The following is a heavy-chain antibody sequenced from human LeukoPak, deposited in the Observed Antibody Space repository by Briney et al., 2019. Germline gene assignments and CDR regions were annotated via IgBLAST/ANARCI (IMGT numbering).Heavy chain of an antibody. D-gene: IGHD5-18*01. CDR2: IIPIFGTA. CDR3: ARIRGYSYGSRMWAFDI. Sequence: SVKVSCKASGGTFSSYAISWVRQATGQGLEWMGGIIPIFGTANYAQKFQGRVTITADKSTSTAYMDLSSLRCEDTAVYYFARIRGYSYGSRMWAFDIWGQGTMVTVSS. J-gene: IGHJ3*02. V-gene: IGHV1-69*06. CDR1: GGTFSSYA.